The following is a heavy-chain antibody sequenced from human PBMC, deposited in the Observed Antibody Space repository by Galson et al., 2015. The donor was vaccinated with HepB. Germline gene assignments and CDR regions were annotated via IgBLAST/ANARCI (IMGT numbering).Heavy chain of an antibody. D-gene: IGHD6-13*01. CDR1: GFTFSSYA. J-gene: IGHJ1*01. V-gene: IGHV3-30-3*01. CDR3: ARDFVRAAAGTGLYFQH. Sequence: SLRLSCAASGFTFSSYAMHWVRQAPGKGLEWVAVISYDGSNKYYADSVKGRFTISRDNSKNTLYLQMNSLRAEDTAVYYCARDFVRAAAGTGLYFQHWGQGTLVTVSS. CDR2: ISYDGSNK.